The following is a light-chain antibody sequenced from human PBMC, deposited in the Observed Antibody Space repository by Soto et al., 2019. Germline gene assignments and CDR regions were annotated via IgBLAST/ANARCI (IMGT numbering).Light chain of an antibody. CDR2: GAS. Sequence: EIVLTQSPGTLSLSPGERATLSCRASQRVSSSYLAWYQQKPGQAPRLLIYGASSRATGIPDRFSGSGSGTDFTHTISRLEPEDFAVYYCQQYGRSPQYTFGQGTKLEIK. CDR3: QQYGRSPQYT. V-gene: IGKV3-20*01. J-gene: IGKJ2*01. CDR1: QRVSSSY.